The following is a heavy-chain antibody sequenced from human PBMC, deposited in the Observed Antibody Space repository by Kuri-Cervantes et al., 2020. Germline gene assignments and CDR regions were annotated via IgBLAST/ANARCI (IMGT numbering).Heavy chain of an antibody. CDR3: ARRPMVRGVIYYFDY. Sequence: SQTLSLTCAVYGGSFSGYYWSWIRQPPGKGLEWIGEINHSGSTNYNPSLKSRVTISVDTSKNQFSLKLSSVTAADTAVYYCARRPMVRGVIYYFDYWGQGALVTVSS. J-gene: IGHJ4*02. D-gene: IGHD3-10*01. CDR2: INHSGST. CDR1: GGSFSGYY. V-gene: IGHV4-34*01.